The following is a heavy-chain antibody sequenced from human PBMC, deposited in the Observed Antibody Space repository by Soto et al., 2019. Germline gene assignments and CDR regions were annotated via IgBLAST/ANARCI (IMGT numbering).Heavy chain of an antibody. CDR2: IYYSGST. J-gene: IGHJ4*02. CDR3: ASFVYLFDSSPPGNY. D-gene: IGHD3-22*01. CDR1: GGSISSSSYY. Sequence: SETLSLTCTVSGGSISSSSYYWGWIRQPPGKGLEWIGSIYYSGSTYYNPSLKSRVTISVDTSKNQFSLKLSSVTAADTAVYYCASFVYLFDSSPPGNYWGQGTLVTVSS. V-gene: IGHV4-39*01.